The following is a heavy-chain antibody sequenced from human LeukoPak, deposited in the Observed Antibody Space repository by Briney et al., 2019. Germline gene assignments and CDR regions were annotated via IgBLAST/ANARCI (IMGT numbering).Heavy chain of an antibody. V-gene: IGHV3-30-3*01. J-gene: IGHJ4*02. D-gene: IGHD5/OR15-5a*01. CDR3: ARGSVWLLDY. CDR1: GFTFSSYA. CDR2: ISYDGSNE. Sequence: GGSLRLSCAAAGFTFSSYAMHWVRQAPGKGLEWVAVISYDGSNEYYTDSVKGRFTISRDNSKTTLYLQMNSLSSEDTAVYYCARGSVWLLDYWGQGTLVTVSS.